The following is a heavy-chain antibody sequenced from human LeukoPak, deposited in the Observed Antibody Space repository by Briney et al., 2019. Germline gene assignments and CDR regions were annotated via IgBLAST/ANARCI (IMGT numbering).Heavy chain of an antibody. V-gene: IGHV4-39*01. CDR2: IYYSGST. CDR3: AGYYYDSSGYFDY. CDR1: GGSISRSAYY. J-gene: IGHJ4*02. Sequence: PSETLSLTCTVSGGSISRSAYYWGWIRQPPGKGLEWIGSIYYSGSTYYNPSLKSRVTISVDTSKNQFSLKLSSVTAADTAVYYCAGYYYDSSGYFDYWGQGTLVTVSS. D-gene: IGHD3-22*01.